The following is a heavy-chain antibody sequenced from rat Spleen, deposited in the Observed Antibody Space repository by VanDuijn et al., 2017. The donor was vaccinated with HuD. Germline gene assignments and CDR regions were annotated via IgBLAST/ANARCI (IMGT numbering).Heavy chain of an antibody. D-gene: IGHD1-4*01. CDR3: ARRPPGITFDY. CDR2: ITNTGGST. J-gene: IGHJ2*01. CDR1: GFTFNNYW. V-gene: IGHV5-31*01. Sequence: EVQLVESGGGLVQPGRSLKLSCVASGFTFNNYWMTWIRQAPGKGLEWVASITNTGGSTYYRDSVKGRFTISRDNAKSTLYLQMDSLRSEDTATYYCARRPPGITFDYWGQGVMVTVSS.